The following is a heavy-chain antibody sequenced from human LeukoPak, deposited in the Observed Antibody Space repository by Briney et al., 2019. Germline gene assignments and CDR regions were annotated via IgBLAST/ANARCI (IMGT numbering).Heavy chain of an antibody. CDR3: AKGRHSSGWKSYFDY. CDR1: GFTFSSYG. CDR2: ISYDGSNK. D-gene: IGHD6-19*01. J-gene: IGHJ4*02. V-gene: IGHV3-30*18. Sequence: GGSLRLSCAASGFTFSSYGMHWGRQAPGKGLEWVAVISYDGSNKYYADSVKGRFTISRDNSKNTLYLQMNSLRAEDTAVYYCAKGRHSSGWKSYFDYWGQGTLVTVSS.